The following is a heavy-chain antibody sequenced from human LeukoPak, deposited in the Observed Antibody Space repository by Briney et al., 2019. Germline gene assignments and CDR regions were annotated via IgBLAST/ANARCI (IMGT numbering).Heavy chain of an antibody. CDR3: ARDRQQLAHDAFDI. Sequence: GGSLRLPCAASGFSFTSYSINWVRQAPGKGLEWVSYISRDSSNIYYADSVRGRFTTSRDNSKNTLYLQMNSLRAEDTAVYYCARDRQQLAHDAFDIWGQGTMVTVSS. J-gene: IGHJ3*02. V-gene: IGHV3-48*01. CDR1: GFSFTSYS. D-gene: IGHD6-13*01. CDR2: ISRDSSNI.